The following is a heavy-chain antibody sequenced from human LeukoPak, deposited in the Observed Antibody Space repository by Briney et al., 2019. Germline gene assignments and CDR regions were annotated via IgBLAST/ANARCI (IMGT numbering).Heavy chain of an antibody. J-gene: IGHJ4*02. D-gene: IGHD2/OR15-2a*01. CDR1: GGTFSSYA. CDR2: IIPILGIA. V-gene: IGHV1-69*04. CDR3: ARSGFSNTFPLDY. Sequence: PVASVKVSCKASGGTFSSYAISWVRQAPGQGLEWMGRIIPILGIANYAQKFQGRVTITADKSTSTAYMELSSLRSEDTAVYYCARSGFSNTFPLDYWGQGTLVTVSS.